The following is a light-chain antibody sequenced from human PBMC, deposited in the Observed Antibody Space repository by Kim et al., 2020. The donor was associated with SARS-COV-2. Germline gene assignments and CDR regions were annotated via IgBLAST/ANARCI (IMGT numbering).Light chain of an antibody. V-gene: IGLV3-21*04. CDR3: QVWDRSSDHWV. CDR1: NIGSKS. Sequence: SYELTQPPSVSVAPGKTARITCGGNNIGSKSVHWYQQKPGQAPVLVIYYDSDRPSGIPERFSGSNSGNTATLTISRVEAGDEDDYYCQVWDRSSDHWVFG. J-gene: IGLJ3*02. CDR2: YDS.